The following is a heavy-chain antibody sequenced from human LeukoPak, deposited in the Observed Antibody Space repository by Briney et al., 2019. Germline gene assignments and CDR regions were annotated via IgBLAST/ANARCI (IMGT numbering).Heavy chain of an antibody. CDR3: AGSDGYNYNVY. V-gene: IGHV4-30-4*01. Sequence: SETLSHTCTVSGGSISSGDYYWSWIRQPPGKGLEWIGYIYYSGSTYYNPSLKSRVTISVDTSKNQFSLKLSSVTAADTAVYYCAGSDGYNYNVYWGQGTLVTVSS. CDR2: IYYSGST. D-gene: IGHD5-24*01. CDR1: GGSISSGDYY. J-gene: IGHJ4*02.